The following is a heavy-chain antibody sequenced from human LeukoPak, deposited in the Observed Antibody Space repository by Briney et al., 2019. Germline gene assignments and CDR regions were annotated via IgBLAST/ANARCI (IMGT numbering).Heavy chain of an antibody. CDR3: ARRRGWKQQLVYFDY. CDR2: MFHSGTP. D-gene: IGHD6-13*01. CDR1: GGSVTTYY. Sequence: SETLSLTCTVLGGSVTTYYWRWIRQPPGKGLEWIAYMFHSGTPRYNPSLQSRVTISADTSKNQFSLNVRSTTAADTAVYYCARRRGWKQQLVYFDYWGQGTLSTVSS. V-gene: IGHV4-59*08. J-gene: IGHJ4*02.